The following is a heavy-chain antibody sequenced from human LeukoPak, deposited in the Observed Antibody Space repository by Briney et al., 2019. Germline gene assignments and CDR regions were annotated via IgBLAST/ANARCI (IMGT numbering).Heavy chain of an antibody. CDR3: ARGFVSYSSYGMDV. D-gene: IGHD2-8*01. CDR2: IYYSGST. V-gene: IGHV4-39*07. Sequence: SETLSLTCTVSGGSISSSSYYWGWIRQPPGTGLEWIGSIYYSGSTYYNPSLKSRVTISVDTSKNQFSLKLSSVTAADTAVYYCARGFVSYSSYGMDVWGKGTTVTVSS. CDR1: GGSISSSSYY. J-gene: IGHJ6*04.